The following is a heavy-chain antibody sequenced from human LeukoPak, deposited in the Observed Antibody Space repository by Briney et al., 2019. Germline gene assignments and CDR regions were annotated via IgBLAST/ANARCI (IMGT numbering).Heavy chain of an antibody. J-gene: IGHJ3*02. V-gene: IGHV3-21*01. Sequence: AGGSLRLSCAASGFTFSDYSMNWVRQAPGKGLEWVSSISSNSAYIYYVDSLRGRFTVSRDNAKSSLFLQMNSLRVEDTAVYYCARAHCSGRGCYQRYDGFDIWGQGTVVTVSS. D-gene: IGHD2-15*01. CDR3: ARAHCSGRGCYQRYDGFDI. CDR1: GFTFSDYS. CDR2: ISSNSAYI.